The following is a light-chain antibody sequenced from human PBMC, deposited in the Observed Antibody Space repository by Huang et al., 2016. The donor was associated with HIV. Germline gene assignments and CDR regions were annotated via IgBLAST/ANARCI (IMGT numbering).Light chain of an antibody. CDR3: QKYNSAPRT. J-gene: IGKJ1*01. CDR2: SAS. CDR1: QDISNY. V-gene: IGKV1-27*01. Sequence: DIQMTQSPPSLSASVADRVTITCRASQDISNYLAWYQQTPGKVPQLLIYSASTLQSGVSSRVRGSRSGTNCTLTISSRQPEDVATYHCQKYNSAPRTFGQGTKVEIQ.